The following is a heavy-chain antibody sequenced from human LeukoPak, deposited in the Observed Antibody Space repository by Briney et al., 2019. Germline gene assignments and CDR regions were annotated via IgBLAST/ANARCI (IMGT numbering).Heavy chain of an antibody. CDR1: GYTFTGYD. CDR2: MNPNSGNT. Sequence: GASVKVSCKASGYTFTGYDINWVRQATGQGLEWMGWMNPNSGNTGYAQKFQGRVTITRNTSISTAYMELSSLRSEDTAVYYCARGGAPEYYYYYYYMDVWGKGTTVTVSS. D-gene: IGHD3-16*01. V-gene: IGHV1-8*03. CDR3: ARGGAPEYYYYYYYMDV. J-gene: IGHJ6*03.